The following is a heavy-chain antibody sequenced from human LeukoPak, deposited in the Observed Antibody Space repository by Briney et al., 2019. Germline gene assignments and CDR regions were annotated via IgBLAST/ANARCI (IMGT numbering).Heavy chain of an antibody. CDR1: GGTFSSYA. V-gene: IGHV1-69*04. CDR2: IIPILGIA. Sequence: ASVKVSCKASGGTFSSYAISWVRQAPGQGLEWMGRIIPILGIANYAQKFQGRVTITADKSTSTAYMELSSLRSEDTAVYYCARERRAAVAGIVAYFDYWGQGTLVTVSS. D-gene: IGHD6-19*01. J-gene: IGHJ4*02. CDR3: ARERRAAVAGIVAYFDY.